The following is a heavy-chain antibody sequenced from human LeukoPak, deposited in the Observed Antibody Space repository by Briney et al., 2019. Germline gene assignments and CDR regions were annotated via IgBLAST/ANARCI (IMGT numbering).Heavy chain of an antibody. V-gene: IGHV3-21*01. Sequence: GGSLRLSCAASGFTFDDYGMSWVRQAPGKGLEWVSSISSSSSYIYYADSVKGRFTISRDNAKNSLYLQMNSLRAEDTAVYCCARDPVAGNGWGQGTLVTVSS. CDR1: GFTFDDYG. D-gene: IGHD6-19*01. CDR3: ARDPVAGNG. J-gene: IGHJ4*02. CDR2: ISSSSSYI.